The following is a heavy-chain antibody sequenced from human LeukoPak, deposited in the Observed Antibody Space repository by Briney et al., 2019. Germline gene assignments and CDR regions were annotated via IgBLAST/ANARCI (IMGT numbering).Heavy chain of an antibody. CDR2: IYYSGST. Sequence: SETLSLTCTVSGGSISSSSYYWGWIRQPPGKGLEWIGSIYYSGSTYYNPSLKSRVTISVDTSKNQFSLKLSSVTAADTAVYYCARLTVTLSDYWGQGTLVTVSS. D-gene: IGHD4-11*01. CDR1: GGSISSSSYY. CDR3: ARLTVTLSDY. J-gene: IGHJ4*02. V-gene: IGHV4-39*01.